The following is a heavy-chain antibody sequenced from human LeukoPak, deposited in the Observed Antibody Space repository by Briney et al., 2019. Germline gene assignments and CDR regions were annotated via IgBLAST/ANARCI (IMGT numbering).Heavy chain of an antibody. J-gene: IGHJ4*02. CDR1: GFTVSTSY. CDR3: ARDEGRGSSSWLDN. V-gene: IGHV3-66*01. CDR2: TYSSSNT. D-gene: IGHD6-6*01. Sequence: GESLRLSCAASGFTVSTSYMNWVRQIPGEPLEWVAVTYSSSNTTYADSVKGRFTISRDNSKNTLYLQMDNLRAEDTAIYYCARDEGRGSSSWLDNWGQGTLVTVSS.